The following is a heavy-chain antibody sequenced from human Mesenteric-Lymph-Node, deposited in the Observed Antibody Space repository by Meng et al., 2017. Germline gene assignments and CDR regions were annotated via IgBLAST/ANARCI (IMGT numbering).Heavy chain of an antibody. CDR2: ISAYNGNT. V-gene: IGHV1-18*01. D-gene: IGHD3-10*01. J-gene: IGHJ3*02. Sequence: ASVKVSCKASGGTFSSYAISWVRQAPGQGLEWMGWISAYNGNTNYAQKLQGRVTMTTDTSTSTAYMELWSLRSDDTAVYYCARDHDPVWFGEPNDAFDIWGQGTRVTVSS. CDR3: ARDHDPVWFGEPNDAFDI. CDR1: GGTFSSYA.